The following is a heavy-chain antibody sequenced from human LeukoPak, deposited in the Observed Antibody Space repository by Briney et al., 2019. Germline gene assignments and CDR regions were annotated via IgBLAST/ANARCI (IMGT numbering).Heavy chain of an antibody. V-gene: IGHV1-2*02. Sequence: RASVKVSCKASGYTFTGYYMHWVRQAPGQGLEWMGWINPNSGGTNYAQRFQGRVTMTRDTSISTAYMELSRLRSDDTAVYYCARVIAAINWFDPWGQGTLVTVSS. CDR3: ARVIAAINWFDP. D-gene: IGHD6-13*01. CDR1: GYTFTGYY. J-gene: IGHJ5*02. CDR2: INPNSGGT.